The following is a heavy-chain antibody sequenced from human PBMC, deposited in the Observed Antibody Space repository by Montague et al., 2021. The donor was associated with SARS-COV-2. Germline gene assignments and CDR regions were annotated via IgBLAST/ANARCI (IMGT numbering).Heavy chain of an antibody. J-gene: IGHJ4*02. CDR3: ARESGSFHDGGYFDY. CDR2: ISNDGSNK. V-gene: IGHV3-30*04. D-gene: IGHD1-26*01. CDR1: GFYFSYA. Sequence: SLRLSCAASGFYFSYAMHWVGQAPGKGLEWVALISNDGSNKHYADSVKGRFTISRDNSKSTLYLQMNSLRTEDTAVYYCARESGSFHDGGYFDYWGQGSLVTVSS.